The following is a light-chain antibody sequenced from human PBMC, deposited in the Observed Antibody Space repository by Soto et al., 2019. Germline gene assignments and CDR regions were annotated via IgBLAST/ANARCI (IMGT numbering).Light chain of an antibody. CDR1: QNININ. CDR2: GAS. V-gene: IGKV3-15*01. J-gene: IGKJ4*01. CDR3: QQYNKWPPLT. Sequence: EIVMAQSPATLSVSPGERAILSCRASQNININLAWYQQKPGQAPRLLIYGASTRANGIPARFSGSGSGTEFTLIISSLQSEDFAVYYCQQYNKWPPLTFGGGTKVDIK.